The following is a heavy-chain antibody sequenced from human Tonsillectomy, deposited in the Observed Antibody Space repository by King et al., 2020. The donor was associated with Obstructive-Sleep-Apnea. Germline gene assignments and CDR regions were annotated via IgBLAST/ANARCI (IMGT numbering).Heavy chain of an antibody. CDR3: AKDLSSGWYRGCDY. Sequence: VQLVGSGGGLVQPGRSLRLSCAASGFNFDDYAMHWVRQAPGKGLDWVSGINWNSGGGRYGDSVKGRFTISRDNAKNFLYLQMNSLRTEDTALYYCAKDLSSGWYRGCDYWGQGTLVTVSS. D-gene: IGHD6-19*01. J-gene: IGHJ4*02. V-gene: IGHV3-9*01. CDR2: INWNSGGG. CDR1: GFNFDDYA.